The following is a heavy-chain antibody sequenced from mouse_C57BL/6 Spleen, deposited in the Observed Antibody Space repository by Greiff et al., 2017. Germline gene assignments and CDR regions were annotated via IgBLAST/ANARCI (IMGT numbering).Heavy chain of an antibody. V-gene: IGHV1-52*01. CDR3: ARYDYPYYAMDY. J-gene: IGHJ4*01. D-gene: IGHD2-4*01. CDR1: GYTFTSYW. Sequence: VQLQQPGAELVRPGSSVKLSCKASGYTFTSYWMHWVKQRPIQGLEWIGNIDPSDSETNYNQKFKDKATLTVDKSSSTAYMQLSSLTSEDSAVYYCARYDYPYYAMDYWGQGTSVTVSS. CDR2: IDPSDSET.